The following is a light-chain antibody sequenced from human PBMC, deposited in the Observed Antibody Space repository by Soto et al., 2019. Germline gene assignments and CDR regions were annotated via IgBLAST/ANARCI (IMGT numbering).Light chain of an antibody. CDR2: EGS. V-gene: IGLV2-23*01. CDR3: CSYAGSSTSYV. CDR1: SSDVGSYNL. Sequence: QSALTQPASVSGSAGQSITISCTGTSSDVGSYNLVSWYQQHPGKAPKLMIYEGSKRPSGVSNRFSGYKSGNTASLTISGLQADDEAEYYCCSYAGSSTSYVFGTGTKLTVL. J-gene: IGLJ1*01.